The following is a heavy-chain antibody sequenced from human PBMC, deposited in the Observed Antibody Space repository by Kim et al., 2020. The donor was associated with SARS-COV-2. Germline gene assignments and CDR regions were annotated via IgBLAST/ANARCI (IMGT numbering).Heavy chain of an antibody. D-gene: IGHD5-12*01. Sequence: GSLRLSCAASGFTFSSYAMTWVRQAPGKGLDCVSVISGGGETTYYADSVKGRFTISRDNSKNTLYLQMNSLRAEDTAVYYCAKEDGRDGYKDYSDYWGQGTLVTVSS. CDR3: AKEDGRDGYKDYSDY. CDR1: GFTFSSYA. CDR2: ISGGGETT. J-gene: IGHJ4*02. V-gene: IGHV3-23*01.